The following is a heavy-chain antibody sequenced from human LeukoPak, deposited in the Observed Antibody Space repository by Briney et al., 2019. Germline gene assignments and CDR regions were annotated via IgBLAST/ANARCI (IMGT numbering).Heavy chain of an antibody. Sequence: GGSLRLSCAASGFTFSSYAMHWVRQAPGKGLEWVAVISYDGSNKYYADSVKGRFTISRDNSKNTLYLQMNSLRAEDTAVCYCARDDRYGVVVVAATGTFDYWGQGTLVTVSS. CDR3: ARDDRYGVVVVAATGTFDY. J-gene: IGHJ4*02. CDR2: ISYDGSNK. CDR1: GFTFSSYA. D-gene: IGHD2-15*01. V-gene: IGHV3-30-3*01.